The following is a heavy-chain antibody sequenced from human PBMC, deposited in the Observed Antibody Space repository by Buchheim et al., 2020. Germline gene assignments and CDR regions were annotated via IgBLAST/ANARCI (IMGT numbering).Heavy chain of an antibody. CDR2: INSDGSST. J-gene: IGHJ4*02. CDR1: GFTFSSYW. Sequence: EVQLVESGGGLVQPGGSLRLSCAASGFTFSSYWMHWVRQAPGKGLVWVSSINSDGSSTSYADSVKGRFTITRDNAKNTPYLQMNSLRAEDTAVYYCAREAQNYDFWSGYYMGDFDYWGQGTL. D-gene: IGHD3-3*01. V-gene: IGHV3-74*01. CDR3: AREAQNYDFWSGYYMGDFDY.